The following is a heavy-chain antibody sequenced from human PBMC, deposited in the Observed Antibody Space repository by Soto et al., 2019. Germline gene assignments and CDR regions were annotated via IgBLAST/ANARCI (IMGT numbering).Heavy chain of an antibody. Sequence: PGESLKISCMGSGYKVSTWHNFTSYWIAWVRQMPGEGLEWMGIIYPGDSDTRYSPSFQGQVTISADKSINSVYLQWSSLKASDTATYYCARYYYDSSGYYYVNNWFDPWGQGTLVTVSS. J-gene: IGHJ5*02. D-gene: IGHD3-22*01. CDR2: IYPGDSDT. CDR1: GYKVSTWHNFTSYW. V-gene: IGHV5-51*01. CDR3: ARYYYDSSGYYYVNNWFDP.